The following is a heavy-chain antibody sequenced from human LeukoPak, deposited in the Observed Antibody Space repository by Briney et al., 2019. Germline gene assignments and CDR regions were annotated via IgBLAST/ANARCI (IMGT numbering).Heavy chain of an antibody. CDR3: AKGYYYGSGSYSTFDY. Sequence: GGSLRLSSATSGLIFSTYALGWVRQAPGKGLEGFSTVCGGGGSTYYADSVKGRFTISRDNSKNTLYVQMSSLRADDTAVYYCAKGYYYGSGSYSTFDYWGQGTLVTVSS. D-gene: IGHD3-10*01. J-gene: IGHJ4*02. CDR1: GLIFSTYA. CDR2: VCGGGGST. V-gene: IGHV3-23*01.